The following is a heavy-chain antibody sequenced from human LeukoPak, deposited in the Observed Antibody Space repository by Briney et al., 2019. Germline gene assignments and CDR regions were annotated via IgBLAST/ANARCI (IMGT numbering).Heavy chain of an antibody. D-gene: IGHD3-22*01. J-gene: IGHJ5*02. V-gene: IGHV4-4*07. CDR3: ASIYYYDSAPFDP. CDR1: GGSISSYY. Sequence: SETLSLTCTVSGGSISSYYWSWIRQPAGKGLEWIGRIYTSWTTNYNPSLKSRVTISLDTSKNQFSLKLSSVTAADTAVYYCASIYYYDSAPFDPWGQGTLVTVSS. CDR2: IYTSWTT.